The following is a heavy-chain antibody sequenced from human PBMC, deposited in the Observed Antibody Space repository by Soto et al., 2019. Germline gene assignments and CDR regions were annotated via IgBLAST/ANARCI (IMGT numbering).Heavy chain of an antibody. D-gene: IGHD2-8*01. CDR3: VSWVSAHFDY. CDR1: GFTFDSPYSHA. V-gene: IGHV3-23*01. Sequence: SGGALRLSCAASGFTFDSPYSHAMSWVRQSPGKGPEWVSTISSNGANTHYAASVQGRFTISKDASRNTVHLHMNSLRADDTATYFCVSWVSAHFDYWGHGTPVTVSS. J-gene: IGHJ4*01. CDR2: ISSNGANT.